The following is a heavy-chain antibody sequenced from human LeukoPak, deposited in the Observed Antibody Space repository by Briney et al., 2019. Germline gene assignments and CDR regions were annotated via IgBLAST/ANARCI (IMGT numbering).Heavy chain of an antibody. CDR1: GFTVSSNY. CDR3: ARGLGEMATIPPIY. J-gene: IGHJ4*02. V-gene: IGHV3-53*01. D-gene: IGHD5-24*01. CDR2: IYSGGST. Sequence: PGGSLRLSCAVSGFTVSSNYMSWVRQAPGKGLEWVSVIYSGGSTYYADSVKGRFTISRDNSKNTLYLQMNSLRAEDTAVYYCARGLGEMATIPPIYWGQGTLVAVSS.